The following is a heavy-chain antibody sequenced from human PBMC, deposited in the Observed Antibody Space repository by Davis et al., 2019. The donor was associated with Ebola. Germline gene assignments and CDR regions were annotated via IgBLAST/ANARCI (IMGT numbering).Heavy chain of an antibody. CDR3: AKGSSYYYDSSDY. Sequence: GESLKISCAASGFTFSSYDMHWVRQATGKGLEWVSAIGTAGDTYYPGSVKGRFTISRENAKNSLYLQMNSLRAEDTALYYCAKGSSYYYDSSDYWGQGTLVTVSS. CDR1: GFTFSSYD. V-gene: IGHV3-13*01. CDR2: IGTAGDT. J-gene: IGHJ4*02. D-gene: IGHD3-22*01.